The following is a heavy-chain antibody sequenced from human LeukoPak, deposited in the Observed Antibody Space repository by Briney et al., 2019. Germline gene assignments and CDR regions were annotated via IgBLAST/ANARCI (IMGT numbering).Heavy chain of an antibody. V-gene: IGHV1-8*03. CDR1: GYTFTGYD. CDR2: MNPNSGNT. CDR3: ARDPGMDV. J-gene: IGHJ6*04. Sequence: ASVKVSCKASGYTFTGYDINWVRQATGQGLEWMGWMNPNSGNTGYAQKFQGRVTITRDTSASTAYMELSSLRSEDMAVYYCARDPGMDVWGKGTTVTVSS.